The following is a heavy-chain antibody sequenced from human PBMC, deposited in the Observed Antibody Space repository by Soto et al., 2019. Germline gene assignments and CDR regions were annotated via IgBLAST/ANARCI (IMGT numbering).Heavy chain of an antibody. V-gene: IGHV5-10-1*01. CDR2: IDPTDSYT. Sequence: PGESLKISCKASGYSFTRKWISWVRQMPGKGLEWMGRIDPTDSYTNYSPSFQGHVTISADKSISTAYLQWSSLKASDTAMYYCARHDYYDSSGYTLDYWGQGTLVTVSS. D-gene: IGHD3-22*01. CDR3: ARHDYYDSSGYTLDY. J-gene: IGHJ4*02. CDR1: GYSFTRKW.